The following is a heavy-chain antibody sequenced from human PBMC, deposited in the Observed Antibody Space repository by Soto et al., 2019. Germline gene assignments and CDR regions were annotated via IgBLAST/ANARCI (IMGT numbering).Heavy chain of an antibody. CDR2: TYYRSKWSN. CDR1: GDSLFTNGVA. D-gene: IGHD6-13*01. V-gene: IGHV6-1*01. CDR3: ARGRHSSFDI. Sequence: VQLQHSGPGLVKPSQTLSLTCAISGDSLFTNGVAWNWIRLSPSRGLEWLGRTYYRSKWSNDYAISLKSRINNNPDPSKNQFSLQLTSVTPEDTAVYFCARGRHSSFDIWGEGTMVTVSS. J-gene: IGHJ3*02.